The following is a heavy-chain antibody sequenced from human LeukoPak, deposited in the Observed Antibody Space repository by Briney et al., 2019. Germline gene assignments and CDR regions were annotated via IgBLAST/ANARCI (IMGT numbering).Heavy chain of an antibody. Sequence: PGGSLRLSCAASGFTFSSYSMNWVRQAPGKGLEWVSSISSSSYIYYADSVKGRFTISRDNAKNSLYLQMNSLRAEDTAVYYCARARQSQRGLFDYWGQGTLVTVSS. CDR3: ARARQSQRGLFDY. J-gene: IGHJ4*02. CDR1: GFTFSSYS. V-gene: IGHV3-21*01. CDR2: ISSSSYI. D-gene: IGHD6-25*01.